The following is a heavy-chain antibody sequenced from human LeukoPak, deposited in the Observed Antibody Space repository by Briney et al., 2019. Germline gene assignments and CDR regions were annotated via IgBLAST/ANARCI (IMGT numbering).Heavy chain of an antibody. CDR1: GFTFSSYA. Sequence: GGSLRLSCAASGFTFSSYAMSWVRQAPGKGLDWVSIIYSGGSTYYADSVKGRFTISRDNSKNTLYLQMNSLRAEDTAVYYCARDYVWGSYRYTTYWGQGTLVTVSS. J-gene: IGHJ4*02. V-gene: IGHV3-53*01. CDR2: IYSGGST. D-gene: IGHD3-16*02. CDR3: ARDYVWGSYRYTTY.